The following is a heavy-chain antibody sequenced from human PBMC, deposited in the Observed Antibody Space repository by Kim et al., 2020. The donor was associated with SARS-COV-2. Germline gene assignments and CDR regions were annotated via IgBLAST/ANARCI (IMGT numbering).Heavy chain of an antibody. J-gene: IGHJ6*02. CDR2: ISESGTTT. V-gene: IGHV3-48*02. CDR3: ARCGGWGSHYPMDV. CDR1: GFPFSDYR. Sequence: GGSLRLSCAASGFPFSDYRMNWVRQASGRGLEWVSYISESGTTTHYADSVKGRFTISRDNAKNSLYLQMNSLGDDDTAVYYCARCGGWGSHYPMDVWGQG. D-gene: IGHD3-16*01.